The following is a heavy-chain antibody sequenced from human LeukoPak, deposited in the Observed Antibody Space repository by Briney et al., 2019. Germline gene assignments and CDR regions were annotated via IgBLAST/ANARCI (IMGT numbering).Heavy chain of an antibody. Sequence: PGGSLRLSCAASGFTFSDYYMSWIRQAPGKGLECVSYISGSNSYTNYADSVKGRFTISRDNAKNSLYLQMNSLRAEDTAVYYCARDTGSDDDYWGQGTLVTVSS. J-gene: IGHJ4*02. CDR3: ARDTGSDDDY. CDR1: GFTFSDYY. V-gene: IGHV3-11*06. CDR2: ISGSNSYT. D-gene: IGHD4-17*01.